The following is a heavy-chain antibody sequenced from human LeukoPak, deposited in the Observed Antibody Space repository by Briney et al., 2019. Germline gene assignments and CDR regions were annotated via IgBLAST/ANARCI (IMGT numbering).Heavy chain of an antibody. CDR1: GGSITYYY. Sequence: PSETLSLTCTVSGGSITYYYWSWIRQPLGKGLEWIGYSHYSGTTNYNPSLKSRVTISVDTSKNQFSLRMTSVTAADTAVYYCARLSGTTWRDWFDPWGQGTLVTVSS. CDR3: ARLSGTTWRDWFDP. V-gene: IGHV4-59*08. J-gene: IGHJ5*02. CDR2: SHYSGTT. D-gene: IGHD1-14*01.